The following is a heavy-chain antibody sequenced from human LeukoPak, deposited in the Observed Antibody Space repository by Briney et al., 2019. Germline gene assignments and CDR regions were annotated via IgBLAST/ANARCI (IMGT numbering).Heavy chain of an antibody. CDR3: ARSIVGAPEYFHH. Sequence: SQTLSLTCTVSGDSISSGDYYWSWIRQPAGKGLEWIGRISSSGSTNYNPSLKSRVTISVDTSKNQFSLKLSSVTAADTAVYYCARSIVGAPEYFHHWGQGTLVTVSS. J-gene: IGHJ1*01. V-gene: IGHV4-61*02. CDR1: GDSISSGDYY. D-gene: IGHD1-26*01. CDR2: ISSSGST.